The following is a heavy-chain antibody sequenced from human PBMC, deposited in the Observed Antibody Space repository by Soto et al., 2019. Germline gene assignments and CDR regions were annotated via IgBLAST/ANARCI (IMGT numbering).Heavy chain of an antibody. CDR2: INVSGALT. D-gene: IGHD2-15*01. J-gene: IGHJ4*02. CDR1: GLPFDAHG. Sequence: PGGSLRLSCAASGLPFDAHGMAWVRQSPGKGLQWVSSINVSGALTYYIESVKGRFTISRDNSRNMVYLQMNSLRGEDTAIYYCAKDLVVVVTPATDYWGQGTLVTVSS. V-gene: IGHV3-23*01. CDR3: AKDLVVVVTPATDY.